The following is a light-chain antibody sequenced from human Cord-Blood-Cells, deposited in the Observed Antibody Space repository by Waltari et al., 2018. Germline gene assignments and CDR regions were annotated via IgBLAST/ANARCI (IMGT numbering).Light chain of an antibody. V-gene: IGKV3-15*01. CDR2: GAS. Sequence: EIVMTQSPATLSVSPGERATLSCRASQSVSSNLAWYQQKPGQAPRLLIYGASTRATGIPARFSGSGSGTEFTLTISSLQSEDFAFYYCQQYKNWPRTFGQGTKVEIK. CDR3: QQYKNWPRT. CDR1: QSVSSN. J-gene: IGKJ1*01.